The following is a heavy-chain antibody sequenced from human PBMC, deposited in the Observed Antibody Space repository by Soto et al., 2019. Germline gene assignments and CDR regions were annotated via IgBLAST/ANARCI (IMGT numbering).Heavy chain of an antibody. CDR2: INPSGGST. CDR3: AHIAAADPLRMDV. J-gene: IGHJ6*03. Sequence: ASVKVSCKASVYTFTSCYMHWVRQAPGQGLEWMGIINPSGGSTSYAQKFQGRVTMTRDTSTSTVYMELSSLRSEDTAVYYCAHIAAADPLRMDVWGKGTTVTVSS. CDR1: VYTFTSCY. D-gene: IGHD6-13*01. V-gene: IGHV1-46*01.